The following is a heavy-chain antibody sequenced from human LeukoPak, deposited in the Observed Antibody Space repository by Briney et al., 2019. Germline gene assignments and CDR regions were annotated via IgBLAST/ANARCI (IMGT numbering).Heavy chain of an antibody. Sequence: SETLSLTCTVSGYSISSGYYWGWIRQPPGKGLEWIGSIYHSGSTYYNPSLKSRVTISVDTSKNQFSLKLSSVTAADTAVYYCARDAAAAVPFDYWGQGTLVTVSS. D-gene: IGHD6-13*01. CDR3: ARDAAAAVPFDY. CDR1: GYSISSGYY. CDR2: IYHSGST. J-gene: IGHJ4*02. V-gene: IGHV4-38-2*02.